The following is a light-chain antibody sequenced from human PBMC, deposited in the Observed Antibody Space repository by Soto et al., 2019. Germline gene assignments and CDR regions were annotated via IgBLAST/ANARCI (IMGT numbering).Light chain of an antibody. CDR2: AAS. V-gene: IGKV1-5*01. Sequence: EIQMTQSPATLSGSDADRVTITCRASQTISSWLAWYQQKPGKAPKLLIYAASTRATGVPDRFSGTGSGTDFALTISRLETDDSAVYYCQQYGGSPITFGPGTKVDI. J-gene: IGKJ3*01. CDR3: QQYGGSPIT. CDR1: QTISSW.